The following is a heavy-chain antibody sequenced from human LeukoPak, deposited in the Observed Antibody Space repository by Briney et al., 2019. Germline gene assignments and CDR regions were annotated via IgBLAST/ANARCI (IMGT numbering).Heavy chain of an antibody. CDR2: IYYSGST. CDR1: GVSISSYY. J-gene: IGHJ3*02. Sequence: SETLSLTCTVSGVSISSYYWSWIRQPPGKGLEWIGYIYYSGSTNYNPSLKSRVTISVDTSKNQFSLKLSSVTAADTAVYYCATTHYYDSSGYYLDAFDIWGQGTMVTVSS. CDR3: ATTHYYDSSGYYLDAFDI. V-gene: IGHV4-59*08. D-gene: IGHD3-22*01.